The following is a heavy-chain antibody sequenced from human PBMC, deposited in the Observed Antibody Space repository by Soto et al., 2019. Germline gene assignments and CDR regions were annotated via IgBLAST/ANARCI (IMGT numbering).Heavy chain of an antibody. Sequence: ASVKVSCKVSGYTLTELSMHWVRQAPGKGLEWMGGFDPEDGETIYAQKFQGRVTMTEDTSTDTAYMKLSSLRSEDTAVYYCAALYSEEVVVITTGVFDIWGQGKMVTVSS. CDR1: GYTLTELS. V-gene: IGHV1-24*01. D-gene: IGHD3-22*01. J-gene: IGHJ3*02. CDR3: AALYSEEVVVITTGVFDI. CDR2: FDPEDGET.